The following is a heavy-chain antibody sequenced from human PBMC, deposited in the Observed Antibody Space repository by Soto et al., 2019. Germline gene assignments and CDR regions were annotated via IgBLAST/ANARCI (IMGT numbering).Heavy chain of an antibody. Sequence: GGSLRLSCTASGFSFGDYSMTWFRQSSGKGLEWVSFIGNKASGGTTEYAASVRGRFIVSRDDSKSIAYLQMNSLKTEDTAVYYCTRDRIATDFWGQGTLVTVSS. D-gene: IGHD2-21*01. CDR3: TRDRIATDF. V-gene: IGHV3-49*03. J-gene: IGHJ4*02. CDR1: GFSFGDYS. CDR2: IGNKASGGTT.